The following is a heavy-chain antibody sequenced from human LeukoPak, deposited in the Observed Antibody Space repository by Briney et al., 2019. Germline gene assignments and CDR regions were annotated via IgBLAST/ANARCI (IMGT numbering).Heavy chain of an antibody. CDR3: ARPSPPGDGYNPCDY. CDR2: ISNDERNK. J-gene: IGHJ4*02. CDR1: GFTFSDYA. Sequence: PGGSLRLSCAASGFTFSDYAMTWVRQAPGKGLEWVAVISNDERNKYYTDSVKGRFTISRDNSKNTVYLQMNSLRTEDTAVYYCARPSPPGDGYNPCDYWGPGALVIVSS. V-gene: IGHV3-30*04. D-gene: IGHD5-24*01.